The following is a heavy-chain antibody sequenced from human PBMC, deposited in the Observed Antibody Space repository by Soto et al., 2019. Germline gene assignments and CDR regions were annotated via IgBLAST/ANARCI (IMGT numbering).Heavy chain of an antibody. Sequence: GESLKISCKGSGYSFSTYWISWVRQMPGKGLEWMGRIDPSDSNTNYSPSFQGHVTISADKSVSTAYLQWSSLKASDTAMYYCAIIPAVYSYYGMDVCGQGTTVTVSS. CDR3: AIIPAVYSYYGMDV. CDR2: IDPSDSNT. CDR1: GYSFSTYW. D-gene: IGHD2-2*01. J-gene: IGHJ6*02. V-gene: IGHV5-10-1*01.